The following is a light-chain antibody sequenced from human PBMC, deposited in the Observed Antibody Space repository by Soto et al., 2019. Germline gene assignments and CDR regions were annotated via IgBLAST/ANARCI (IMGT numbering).Light chain of an antibody. V-gene: IGKV1-5*01. CDR1: QSIGRF. Sequence: EIQMTQSLSTLSASVGDRVTMTCRASQSIGRFLAWYQHQPGKAPKLLIYDASTLESGVPSRFSGTGSGTEFTFSITSLQPEDFGTYYCQQCYMGWTFGQGTKVDIK. CDR3: QQCYMGWT. J-gene: IGKJ1*01. CDR2: DAS.